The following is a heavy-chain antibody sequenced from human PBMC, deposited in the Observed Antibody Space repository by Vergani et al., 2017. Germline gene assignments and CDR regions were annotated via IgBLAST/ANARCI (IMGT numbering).Heavy chain of an antibody. CDR2: VYWNDDK. J-gene: IGHJ4*02. D-gene: IGHD3-22*01. CDR3: AHRTYYYDSSGYSFDY. V-gene: IGHV2-5*01. Sequence: QITLRESGPTLVKPTQTLTLTCTFSGFSLTTGGEGVGWIRQPPGRALEWLAFVYWNDDKRYSPSLKSRLTITKDTSKNQVVLTMTNMDPVDTATYYCAHRTYYYDSSGYSFDYWGQGTLVTVSS. CDR1: GFSLTTGGEG.